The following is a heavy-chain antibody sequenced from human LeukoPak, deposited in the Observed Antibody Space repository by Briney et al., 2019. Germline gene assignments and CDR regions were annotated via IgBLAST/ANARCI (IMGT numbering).Heavy chain of an antibody. J-gene: IGHJ3*02. V-gene: IGHV4-59*06. Sequence: SETLSLTCTVSGDSISTYDWSWIRQHPGKGLEWIGYIYYSGSTYYNPSLKSRVTISVDTSKNQFSLKLSSVTAADTAVYYCARGYYYDSSGYENDAFDIWGQGTMVTVSS. CDR3: ARGYYYDSSGYENDAFDI. CDR1: GDSISTYD. CDR2: IYYSGST. D-gene: IGHD3-22*01.